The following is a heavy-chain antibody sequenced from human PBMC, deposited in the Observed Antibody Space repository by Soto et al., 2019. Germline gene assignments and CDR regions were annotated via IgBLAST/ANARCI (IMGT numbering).Heavy chain of an antibody. D-gene: IGHD3-22*01. V-gene: IGHV3-30*18. CDR3: AKEFFDSSGFYPSLDALDI. Sequence: QVQLAESGGGVVQPGRSLPIPCAASGFTFGPYGMHWVRQAPGKGLEWVAVISNDGGDKYYSDSVMGRFTISRDNSKNTLFLQMNSLRAEDTAVYFCAKEFFDSSGFYPSLDALDIWGQGTVVTVSS. CDR1: GFTFGPYG. J-gene: IGHJ3*02. CDR2: ISNDGGDK.